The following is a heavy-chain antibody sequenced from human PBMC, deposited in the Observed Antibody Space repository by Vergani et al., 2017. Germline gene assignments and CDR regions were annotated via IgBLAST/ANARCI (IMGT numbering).Heavy chain of an antibody. Sequence: EVQLVQSGAEVKKPGESLRISCKGSGYSSTSYWISWVRQMPGKGLEWMGRIDPSDSYPNYSPSFQGHVTIPADKSIRTAYLQWNSLKAADTAMNYGASVYTAVVTRYWGQGTLVTVSS. D-gene: IGHD5-18*01. V-gene: IGHV5-10-1*01. J-gene: IGHJ4*02. CDR3: ASVYTAVVTRY. CDR2: IDPSDSYP. CDR1: GYSSTSYW.